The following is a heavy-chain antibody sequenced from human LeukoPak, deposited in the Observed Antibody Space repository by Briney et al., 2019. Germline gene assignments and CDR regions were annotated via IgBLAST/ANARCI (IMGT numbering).Heavy chain of an antibody. CDR1: GDSISPYY. D-gene: IGHD6-19*01. Sequence: SETLSLTCTVSGDSISPYYWSWIRQSAEKGLQWIGRVSAGGTTDYNPSLKSRVTMSVDTSKTQFSLKMTSVTAADTAVHYCSRGGGQWLIPDFDYWGQGLLVIVSS. V-gene: IGHV4-4*07. J-gene: IGHJ4*02. CDR2: VSAGGTT. CDR3: SRGGGQWLIPDFDY.